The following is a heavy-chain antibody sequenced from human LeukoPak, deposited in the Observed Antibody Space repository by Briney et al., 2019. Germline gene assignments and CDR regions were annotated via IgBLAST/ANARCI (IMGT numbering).Heavy chain of an antibody. Sequence: SVKVSCKASGGTFSSYAINWVRQAPGQGLEWMGEIIPIFDTATYPQKFQGRVTISADESTSTAYMELSSLRSEDTAMYYCATTAPHYYDRRGHDYWGQGTLVTVSS. J-gene: IGHJ4*02. CDR1: GGTFSSYA. V-gene: IGHV1-69*13. CDR3: ATTAPHYYDRRGHDY. CDR2: IIPIFDTA. D-gene: IGHD3-22*01.